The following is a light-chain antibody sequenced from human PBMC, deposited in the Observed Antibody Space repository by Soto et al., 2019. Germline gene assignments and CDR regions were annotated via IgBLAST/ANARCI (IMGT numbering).Light chain of an antibody. Sequence: QSALTQPASVSGSPGQSIAISCTGTSSDVGGYNYVSWYQHHPGKAPTVMIYDVSNRPSGVSDRFSGSKSGNTASLTISGLQADDEDDYYCRSYTSSSTYVFGNGTKLTVL. CDR2: DVS. CDR1: SSDVGGYNY. J-gene: IGLJ1*01. V-gene: IGLV2-14*03. CDR3: RSYTSSSTYV.